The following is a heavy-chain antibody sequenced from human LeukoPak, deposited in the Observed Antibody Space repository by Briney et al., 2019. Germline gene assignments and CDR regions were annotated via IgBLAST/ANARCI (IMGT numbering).Heavy chain of an antibody. CDR3: TRVCPTIVVVPAGPVPYGMDV. D-gene: IGHD2-2*01. CDR2: IRSKAYGGTT. CDR1: GFTFGDYA. Sequence: SGGSLRLSCTASGFTFGDYAMSWVRQAPGKGLEWVGFIRSKAYGGTTEYAASVKGRFTISRDDSKSIAYLQMNSLKTEDTAVYYCTRVCPTIVVVPAGPVPYGMDVWGQGTTVTVSS. V-gene: IGHV3-49*04. J-gene: IGHJ6*02.